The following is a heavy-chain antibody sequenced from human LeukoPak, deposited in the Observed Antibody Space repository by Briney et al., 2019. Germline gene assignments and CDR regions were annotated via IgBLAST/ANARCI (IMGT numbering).Heavy chain of an antibody. CDR2: ISWNSGSI. V-gene: IGHV3-9*01. CDR3: ARVVRSPYYYYYYYMDV. CDR1: GFTFDDYA. D-gene: IGHD2-2*01. J-gene: IGHJ6*03. Sequence: SGGSLRLSCAASGFTFDDYAMHWVRQVPGKGLEWVSGISWNSGSIGYADSVKGRFTISRDNAKNSLYLQMNSLRAEDTAVYYCARVVRSPYYYYYYYMDVWGKGTTVTVSS.